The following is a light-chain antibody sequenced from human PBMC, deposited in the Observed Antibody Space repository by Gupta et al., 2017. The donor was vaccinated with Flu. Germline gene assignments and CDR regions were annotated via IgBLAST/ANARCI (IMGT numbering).Light chain of an antibody. CDR2: GDN. Sequence: SNIGSNPVNWYQQPPGTAPKLLIYGDNQRPSGVPDRFSGSKSGTSASLAIRGLQSEDEADYYCAAWDDSLNGLWVFGGGTKLTVL. V-gene: IGLV1-44*01. J-gene: IGLJ3*02. CDR1: SNIGSNP. CDR3: AAWDDSLNGLWV.